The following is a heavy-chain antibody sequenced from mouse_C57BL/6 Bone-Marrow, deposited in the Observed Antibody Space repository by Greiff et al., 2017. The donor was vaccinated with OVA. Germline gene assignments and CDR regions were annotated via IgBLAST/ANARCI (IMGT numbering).Heavy chain of an antibody. Sequence: QVQLQQPGAELVKPGASVKLSCKASGYTFTSYWMQWVKQRPGQGLEWIGEIDPSDSYTNYNQKFKGKATLTLDTSSSTAYMQLSSLTAEDSAVYCCASTVVYFDVWGTGTTVTVSS. V-gene: IGHV1-50*01. CDR3: ASTVVYFDV. CDR2: IDPSDSYT. D-gene: IGHD1-1*01. CDR1: GYTFTSYW. J-gene: IGHJ1*03.